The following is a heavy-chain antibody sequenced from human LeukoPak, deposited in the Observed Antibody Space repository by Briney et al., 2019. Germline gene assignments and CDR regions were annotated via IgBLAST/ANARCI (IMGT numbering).Heavy chain of an antibody. J-gene: IGHJ4*02. Sequence: SGGSLRLSCAASGFTFSSYGMHWVRQAPGKGLEWVAFIRYDGSNKYYADSVKGRFTISRDNSKNTLYLQMNSLRAEDTAVYYCARHLVVSFLVVPAAIGTFFDYWGQGTLVTVSS. CDR1: GFTFSSYG. CDR2: IRYDGSNK. D-gene: IGHD2-2*01. CDR3: ARHLVVSFLVVPAAIGTFFDY. V-gene: IGHV3-30*02.